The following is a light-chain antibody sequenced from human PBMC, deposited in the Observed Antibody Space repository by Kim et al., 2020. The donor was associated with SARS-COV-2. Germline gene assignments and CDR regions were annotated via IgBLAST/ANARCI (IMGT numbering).Light chain of an antibody. CDR1: TLGYKC. CDR2: QDN. V-gene: IGLV3-1*01. CDR3: QAWDSSTVI. J-gene: IGLJ2*01. Sequence: SYELTQPPSVSVSPGQTANITCSGHTLGYKCVCWYQQKPGQSPVLVIFQDNKRPSGIPERFSGSNSGNTATLTISGTQAVDEADYYCQAWDSSTVIFGGGTQLTVL.